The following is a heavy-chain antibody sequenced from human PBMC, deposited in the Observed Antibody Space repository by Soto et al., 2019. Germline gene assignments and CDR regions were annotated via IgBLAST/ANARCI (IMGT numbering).Heavy chain of an antibody. CDR2: ISRSGDDT. J-gene: IGHJ4*02. CDR3: GKDIYNFDWLLFDY. D-gene: IGHD3-9*01. Sequence: EVQLLESGGGLVQPGGSLRLFCAASRFTLRNFAMSWVRQAPGKGLEWVSGISRSGDDTFYADSVKGRFTIFRDNSKNTLYLQMNSLRAEDTAIYYCGKDIYNFDWLLFDYWGQGTLVTVSS. CDR1: RFTLRNFA. V-gene: IGHV3-23*01.